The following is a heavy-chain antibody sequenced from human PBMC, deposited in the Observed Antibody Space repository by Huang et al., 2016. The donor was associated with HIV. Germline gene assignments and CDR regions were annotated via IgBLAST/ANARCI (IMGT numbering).Heavy chain of an antibody. J-gene: IGHJ5*02. CDR3: AKEIAVPGSRWFDP. V-gene: IGHV3-30*18. CDR2: ISYDGNYK. Sequence: QVQLVESGGGVVQPGRSLRLSRAASEFTFSDYAMHWVRQAQGKGLEWWAVISYDGNYKSHADSVKGRFTISRDNSKNTLYLEMNSLRAEDTAVYFCAKEIAVPGSRWFDPWGQGTLVTVSS. D-gene: IGHD6-13*01. CDR1: EFTFSDYA.